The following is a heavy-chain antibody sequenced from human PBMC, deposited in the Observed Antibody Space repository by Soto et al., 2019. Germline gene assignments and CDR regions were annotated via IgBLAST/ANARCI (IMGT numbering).Heavy chain of an antibody. CDR1: GGAVSSGTYY. CDR3: TRGPPRVRWFDP. CDR2: IYFTGST. V-gene: IGHV4-61*01. Sequence: KSSETLSLTCTVSGGAVSSGTYYWSWIRQPPGKGLEWIGHIYFTGSTNYNPSLKSRVTMSLDTSRNQFSLKLSSVTAADTAVYYCTRGPPRVRWFDPWGLGTLVTVSS. J-gene: IGHJ5*02.